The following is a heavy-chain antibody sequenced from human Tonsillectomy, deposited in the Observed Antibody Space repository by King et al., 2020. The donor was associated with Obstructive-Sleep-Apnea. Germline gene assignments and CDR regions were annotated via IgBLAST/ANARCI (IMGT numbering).Heavy chain of an antibody. CDR2: IYYSGST. Sequence: VQLQESGPGLVKPSETLSLTCTVSGGSISSYYWSWIRQPPGRGLEGIGYIYYSGSTNYNPSLKIRVTISVDTSKNQFSLKLSSVTAADTAVYYCAREGPYGMDVWGQGTTVTVSS. V-gene: IGHV4-59*01. J-gene: IGHJ6*02. CDR3: AREGPYGMDV. CDR1: GGSISSYY.